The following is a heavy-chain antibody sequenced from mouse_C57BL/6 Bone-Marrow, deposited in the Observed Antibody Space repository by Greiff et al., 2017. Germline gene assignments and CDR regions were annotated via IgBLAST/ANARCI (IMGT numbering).Heavy chain of an antibody. J-gene: IGHJ1*03. CDR1: GYTFTSYW. CDR3: AREPTYYGYDGGYCDV. CDR2: IDPSDSYT. V-gene: IGHV1-69*01. D-gene: IGHD2-9*01. Sequence: QVKLQQPGAELVMPGASVKLSCKASGYTFTSYWMHWVKQRPGQGLEWIGEIDPSDSYTNYNKKFKGKSTLTVDKSSSTAYMQLSSLTSEDSAVYYFAREPTYYGYDGGYCDVWGTGTTVTVSS.